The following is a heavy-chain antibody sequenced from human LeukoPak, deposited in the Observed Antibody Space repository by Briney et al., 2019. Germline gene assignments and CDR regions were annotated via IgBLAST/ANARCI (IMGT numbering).Heavy chain of an antibody. CDR1: GFTSSSYS. CDR3: ARAALEWLSLDY. Sequence: GGSLRLSCAASGFTSSSYSMNWVRQAPGKGLEWVSSISSGSSYIYYADSVKGRFTISRDNAKNSLYLQMNSLRAEDTAVYYCARAALEWLSLDYWGQGTLVTVSS. D-gene: IGHD3-3*01. J-gene: IGHJ4*02. CDR2: ISSGSSYI. V-gene: IGHV3-21*01.